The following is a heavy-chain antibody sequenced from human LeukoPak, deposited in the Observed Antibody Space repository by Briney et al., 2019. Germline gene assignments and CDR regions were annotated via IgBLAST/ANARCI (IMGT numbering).Heavy chain of an antibody. CDR3: ARDIGPSIVVVPAAIGY. D-gene: IGHD2-2*01. J-gene: IGHJ4*02. CDR2: VVYDARSD. Sequence: GGSVRLSCAASGFPFSAYGMHWVRQAPGKGLEWVACVVYDARSDYANPVKGRFSISRDDSKNTLYLQMNSLRAEDMAVYYCARDIGPSIVVVPAAIGYWGQGTLVTVSS. CDR1: GFPFSAYG. V-gene: IGHV3-30*02.